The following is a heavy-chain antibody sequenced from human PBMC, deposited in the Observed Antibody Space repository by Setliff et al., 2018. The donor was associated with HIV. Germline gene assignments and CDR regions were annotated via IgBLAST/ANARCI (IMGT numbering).Heavy chain of an antibody. CDR2: IYYSGST. CDR3: ARAMNYYGSGFRDFYVLDA. CDR1: GGSISSHY. J-gene: IGHJ6*02. D-gene: IGHD3-10*01. Sequence: SETLSLTCTVSGGSISSHYWSWIRQPPGKGLEWIGSIYYSGSTNYNPSLKSRVTISVDTSKNQFSLKLSSVTAADTAVYYCARAMNYYGSGFRDFYVLDAWGQGTPVTVSS. V-gene: IGHV4-59*11.